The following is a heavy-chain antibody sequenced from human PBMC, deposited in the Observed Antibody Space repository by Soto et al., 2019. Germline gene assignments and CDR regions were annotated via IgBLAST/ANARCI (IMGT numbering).Heavy chain of an antibody. CDR2: MNPNSGNT. CDR3: ARGPARPTAPTE. D-gene: IGHD4-17*01. CDR1: GYTFTSYD. V-gene: IGHV1-8*02. Sequence: QVQLVQSGAEVKKPGASVKVSCKASGYTFTSYDINWVRQATRQRLEWMGWMNPNSGNTGYAQKLQGRVTRTRHTSISTAYMELRSVRSEDTAVYYCARGPARPTAPTEWGQGTLVTVSS. J-gene: IGHJ4*02.